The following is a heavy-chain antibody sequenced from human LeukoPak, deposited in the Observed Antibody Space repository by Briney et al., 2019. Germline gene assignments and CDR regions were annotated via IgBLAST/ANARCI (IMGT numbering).Heavy chain of an antibody. CDR2: MNPISGNT. CDR1: GYTFTSYD. CDR3: ARVLITSANWFDP. V-gene: IGHV1-8*03. Sequence: ASVKVSCKASGYTFTSYDINWVRQATGQGLEWMGWMNPISGNTAYAQNFQGRVTITRNTSISTAYMELSSLRSEDTAVYYCARVLITSANWFDPWGQGTLVTVSS. D-gene: IGHD1-14*01. J-gene: IGHJ5*02.